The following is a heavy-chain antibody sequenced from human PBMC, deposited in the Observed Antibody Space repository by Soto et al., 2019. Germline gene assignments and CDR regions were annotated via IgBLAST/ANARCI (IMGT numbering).Heavy chain of an antibody. CDR2: IKQDGSEK. V-gene: IGHV3-7*01. J-gene: IGHJ5*02. D-gene: IGHD1-26*01. Sequence: GGSLRLSCAASGFTFSSYWMSWVRQAPGKGLEWVANIKQDGSEKYYVDSVKGRFTISRDNAKNSLYLQMNSLRAEDTAVYYCARDQTQYSGSCWFDPWGQGTLVTVSS. CDR1: GFTFSSYW. CDR3: ARDQTQYSGSCWFDP.